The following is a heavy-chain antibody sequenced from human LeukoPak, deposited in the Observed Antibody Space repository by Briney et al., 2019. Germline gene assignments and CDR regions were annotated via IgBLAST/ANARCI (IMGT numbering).Heavy chain of an antibody. J-gene: IGHJ4*02. Sequence: SATLSLTCPVSGGSISNYYWSWIRQPPGKGLEWIGYIYYSGNTNYNPSLKSRVTISVDTSKNQFSLKLNSVTAADTAVYYCARVRYCSTNRCYDREFDNWGQGTLVTVSS. CDR2: IYYSGNT. CDR3: ARVRYCSTNRCYDREFDN. CDR1: GGSISNYY. V-gene: IGHV4-59*01. D-gene: IGHD2-2*01.